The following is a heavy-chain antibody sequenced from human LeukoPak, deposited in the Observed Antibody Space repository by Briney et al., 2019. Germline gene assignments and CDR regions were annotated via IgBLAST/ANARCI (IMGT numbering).Heavy chain of an antibody. CDR2: INPSGGST. J-gene: IGHJ5*02. Sequence: EASVKVSCKASGYTFTSYYMHWVRQAPGQGLEWMGIINPSGGSTSYAQKFQGRVTMTRDMSTSTVYMELSSLRSEDTAVYYCARDSCSGGSCYDWFDPWGQGTLVTVSS. CDR1: GYTFTSYY. D-gene: IGHD2-15*01. CDR3: ARDSCSGGSCYDWFDP. V-gene: IGHV1-46*01.